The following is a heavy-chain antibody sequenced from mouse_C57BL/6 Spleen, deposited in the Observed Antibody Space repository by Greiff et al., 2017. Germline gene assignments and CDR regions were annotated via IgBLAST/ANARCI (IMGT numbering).Heavy chain of an antibody. J-gene: IGHJ2*01. V-gene: IGHV14-2*01. CDR1: GFNIKDYY. D-gene: IGHD1-1*01. CDR2: IDPEDGET. Sequence: EVQLKESGAELVKPGASVKLSCTASGFNIKDYYMHWVKQRTEQGLEWIGRIDPEDGETKYAPKFQGKATITADTSSNTAYLQLSSLTAEDTAGYYCASGTTVVEGYWGQGTTLTVSS. CDR3: ASGTTVVEGY.